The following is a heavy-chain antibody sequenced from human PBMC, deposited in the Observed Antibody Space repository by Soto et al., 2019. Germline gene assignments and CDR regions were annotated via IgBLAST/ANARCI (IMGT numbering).Heavy chain of an antibody. CDR2: TYQSGSA. J-gene: IGHJ6*02. CDR3: ARDYYGMDV. V-gene: IGHV4-30-2*06. CDR1: GGSISSGGYS. Sequence: PSETLSLTCTVSGGSISSGGYSWTWIRQSPGKGLGWIGYTYQSGSAYYNPSLKSRVTISVDRSKNQFSLNLTSVTAADTAVYYCARDYYGMDVWGQGTTVT.